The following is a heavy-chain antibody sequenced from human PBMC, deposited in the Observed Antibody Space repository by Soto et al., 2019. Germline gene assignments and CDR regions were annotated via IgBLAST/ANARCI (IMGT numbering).Heavy chain of an antibody. Sequence: PSETLSLTCAVYGGSFSGYYWSWIRQPPGKGLEWIGEINHSGSTNYNPSLKSRVTISVDTSKNQFSLKLSSVTAADTAVYYCARVRLIGMIVAYYYYGMDVWGQGTTVTVS. CDR3: ARVRLIGMIVAYYYYGMDV. D-gene: IGHD3-22*01. V-gene: IGHV4-34*01. J-gene: IGHJ6*02. CDR1: GGSFSGYY. CDR2: INHSGST.